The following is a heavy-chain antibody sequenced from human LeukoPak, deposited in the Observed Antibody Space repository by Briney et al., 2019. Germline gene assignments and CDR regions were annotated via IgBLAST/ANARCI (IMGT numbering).Heavy chain of an antibody. Sequence: PGGSLRLSCAASGFTFRTSGMNWVRQAPGKGLEWIGSIYQSGNTYYNPSLKSRVTISVDTSKNQFSLNLRSVTAADTALYYCTRDAASGYSTIWGQGTLVAVSS. D-gene: IGHD2-2*03. CDR1: GFTFRTSGM. V-gene: IGHV4-38-2*02. CDR3: TRDAASGYSTI. CDR2: IYQSGNT. J-gene: IGHJ4*02.